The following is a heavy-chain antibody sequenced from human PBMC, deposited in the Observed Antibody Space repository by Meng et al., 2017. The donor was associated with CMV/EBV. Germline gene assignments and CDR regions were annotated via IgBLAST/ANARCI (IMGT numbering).Heavy chain of an antibody. Sequence: GESLKISCAASGFTFSSYAMSWVRQAPGKGLEWVSAISSSGGSTYYADSVKGRFTISRDNSKNTLYLQMNSLRAEDTAIYYCAKDICSVLPFGYFDYWGQGTLVTVSS. D-gene: IGHD3-10*02. CDR1: GFTFSSYA. V-gene: IGHV3-23*01. J-gene: IGHJ4*02. CDR2: ISSSGGST. CDR3: AKDICSVLPFGYFDY.